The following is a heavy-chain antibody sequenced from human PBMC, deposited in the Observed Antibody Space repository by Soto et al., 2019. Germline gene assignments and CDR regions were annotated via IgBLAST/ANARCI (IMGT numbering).Heavy chain of an antibody. CDR1: GFTFSNAW. Sequence: GGSLRLSCAASGFTFSNAWMNWVRQAPGKGLEWVGRIKSKTDGGTTDYAAPVKGRFTISRDDSKNTLYLQMNSLKTEDTAVYYCTTDRKLGYCSGGSCYSDYYYYYGMDVWGQGTTVTVSS. CDR2: IKSKTDGGTT. V-gene: IGHV3-15*07. D-gene: IGHD2-15*01. J-gene: IGHJ6*02. CDR3: TTDRKLGYCSGGSCYSDYYYYYGMDV.